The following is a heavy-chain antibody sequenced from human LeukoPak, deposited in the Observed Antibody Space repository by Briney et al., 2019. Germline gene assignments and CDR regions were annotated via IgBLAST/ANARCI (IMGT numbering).Heavy chain of an antibody. J-gene: IGHJ4*02. CDR3: ASLTGLDY. CDR2: INSDGSST. CDR1: GFTFRSYG. D-gene: IGHD3-16*01. Sequence: PGGSLRLSCAASGFTFRSYGMHWVRQAPGKGLVWVSRINSDGSSTSHADSVKGRFTISRDNAKNTLHLQMNSLRVEDTAVYYCASLTGLDYWGQGTLVTVSS. V-gene: IGHV3-74*01.